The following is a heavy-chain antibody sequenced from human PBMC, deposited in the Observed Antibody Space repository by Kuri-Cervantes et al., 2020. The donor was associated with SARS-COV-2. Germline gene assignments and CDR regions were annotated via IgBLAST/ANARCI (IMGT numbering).Heavy chain of an antibody. J-gene: IGHJ4*02. CDR1: GFSFSSYG. CDR3: AKDPHGIVVVVAAIDQ. V-gene: IGHV3-30*02. D-gene: IGHD2-15*01. CDR2: IRYDGNIA. Sequence: GESLKISCAASGFSFSSYGAHWVRQAPGKGLEWVAFIRYDGNIAYYGDSVEGRFTISRDNSKNTLYLHLTGLRPEDMAVYYCAKDPHGIVVVVAAIDQWGQGTLVTVSS.